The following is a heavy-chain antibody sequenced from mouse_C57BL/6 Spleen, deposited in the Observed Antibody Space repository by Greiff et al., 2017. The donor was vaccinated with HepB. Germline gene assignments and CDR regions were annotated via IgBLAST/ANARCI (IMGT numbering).Heavy chain of an antibody. Sequence: VQRVESGPGLVQPSQSLSITCTVSGFSLTSYGVHWVRQSPGKGLEWLGVIWSGGSTDYNAAFISRLSISKDNSKSEDFFKMNSLQADDTGIYYCARNGDYYGSSYFDDWGQGTTLTVSS. D-gene: IGHD1-1*01. V-gene: IGHV2-2*01. CDR3: ARNGDYYGSSYFDD. CDR1: GFSLTSYG. CDR2: IWSGGST. J-gene: IGHJ2*01.